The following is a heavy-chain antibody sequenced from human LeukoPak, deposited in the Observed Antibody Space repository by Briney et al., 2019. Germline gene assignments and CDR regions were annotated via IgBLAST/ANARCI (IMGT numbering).Heavy chain of an antibody. Sequence: SETPSLTCAVYGRSFSGYYWSWIRQPPGKGLEWIGEINHSGSTNYNPSLKSRVTISVDTSKNQFSLKLSSVTAADTAVYYCARGGDIVVVPVTFDPWGQGTLVTVSS. CDR1: GRSFSGYY. V-gene: IGHV4-34*01. CDR2: INHSGST. J-gene: IGHJ5*02. CDR3: ARGGDIVVVPVTFDP. D-gene: IGHD2-2*01.